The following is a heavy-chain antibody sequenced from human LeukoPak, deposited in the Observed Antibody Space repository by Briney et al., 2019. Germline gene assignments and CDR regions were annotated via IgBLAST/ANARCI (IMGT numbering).Heavy chain of an antibody. CDR1: GFTFNNHA. J-gene: IGHJ4*02. Sequence: GGSLRLSCEASGFTFNNHAMTWVRQGPGKGLEWASTISGRGDSTFYADSVKGRFTISRDNSKNTVYLQLNNLRDEDTAVYYCAKDSERYGVLEYWGQETLVSVSA. D-gene: IGHD4-17*01. CDR2: ISGRGDST. V-gene: IGHV3-23*01. CDR3: AKDSERYGVLEY.